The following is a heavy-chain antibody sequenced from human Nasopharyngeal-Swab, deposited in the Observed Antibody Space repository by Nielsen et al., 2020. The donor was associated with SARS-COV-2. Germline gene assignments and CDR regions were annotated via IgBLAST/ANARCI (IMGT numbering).Heavy chain of an antibody. J-gene: IGHJ4*02. V-gene: IGHV4-30-2*05. Sequence: RQAPGKGLEWMGFIHQSGSTTYSPSLKSRLTMSVDTSKNQFSLKPTSVTAADTALYYCARERTAPGTLYYFDYWGQGTPVTVSS. D-gene: IGHD1/OR15-1a*01. CDR2: IHQSGST. CDR3: ARERTAPGTLYYFDY.